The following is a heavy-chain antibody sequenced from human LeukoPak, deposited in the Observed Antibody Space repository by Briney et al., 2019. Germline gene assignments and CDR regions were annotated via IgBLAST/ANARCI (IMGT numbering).Heavy chain of an antibody. V-gene: IGHV4-59*08. CDR2: FYDSGDF. CDR1: GGSISGHH. D-gene: IGHD1-26*01. Sequence: SQTLSLTCTVSGGSISGHHWTWIRQPPGTGLEWIGYFYDSGDFNYNPSLKSRVTIWMDMSNNQFSLTMSSVTAADTAMYYCPRLLRPGGRKGDAFDIWGQGTLVTVSS. J-gene: IGHJ3*02. CDR3: PRLLRPGGRKGDAFDI.